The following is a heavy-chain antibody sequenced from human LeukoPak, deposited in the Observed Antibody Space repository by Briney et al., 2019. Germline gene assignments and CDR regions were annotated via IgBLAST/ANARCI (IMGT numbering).Heavy chain of an antibody. CDR3: ARSGWFGELGFDY. V-gene: IGHV3-74*01. CDR1: GFTFSNYW. CDR2: INSDGINT. D-gene: IGHD3-10*01. J-gene: IGHJ4*02. Sequence: PGGSLRLSCAASGFTFSNYWMHWVRQAPGKELVWVSRINSDGINTSYADSVKGRFTISRDNAKNTLYLQMNSLRAEDTAVYYCARSGWFGELGFDYWGQGTLVTVSS.